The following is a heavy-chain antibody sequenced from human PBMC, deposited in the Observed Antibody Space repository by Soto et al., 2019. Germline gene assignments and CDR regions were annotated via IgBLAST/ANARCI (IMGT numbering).Heavy chain of an antibody. J-gene: IGHJ4*02. CDR1: GYSFTSYW. CDR3: ARPYYYDSSGYLEPEYYFDY. CDR2: IDPSDSYT. Sequence: PGESLKISCKGSGYSFTSYWISWVRQMPGKGLEWMGRIDPSDSYTNYSPSFQGHVTISADKSISTAYLQWSSLKASDTAMYYCARPYYYDSSGYLEPEYYFDYWGQGTLVTVSS. D-gene: IGHD3-22*01. V-gene: IGHV5-10-1*01.